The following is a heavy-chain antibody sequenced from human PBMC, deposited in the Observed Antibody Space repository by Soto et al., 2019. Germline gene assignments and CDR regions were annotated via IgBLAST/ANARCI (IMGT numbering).Heavy chain of an antibody. CDR1: GYTFTSYA. CDR3: ARAWGGLGGDLYNWFDP. Sequence: QVQLVQSGAEVKKPGASVKVSCKASGYTFTSYAMHWVRQAPGQRLEWMGWINAGNGNTKYSQKFQGRVTITRDTSASTDYMELSSLRSEDTAVYYCARAWGGLGGDLYNWFDPWGQGTLVTVSS. CDR2: INAGNGNT. D-gene: IGHD3-16*01. J-gene: IGHJ5*02. V-gene: IGHV1-3*01.